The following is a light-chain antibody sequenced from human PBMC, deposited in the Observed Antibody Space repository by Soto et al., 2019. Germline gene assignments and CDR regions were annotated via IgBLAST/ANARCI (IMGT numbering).Light chain of an antibody. J-gene: IGLJ1*01. CDR1: SSDVGGYNY. CDR3: SSYTSSITYV. Sequence: QSALTQPASVSGSPGQSITISCTGTSSDVGGYNYVSWYQQHPGKAPKLMIYEVSNRPPGVSNRFSGSKSGNTASLTISGLQAEDEADYYCSSYTSSITYVFGTATKVTVL. V-gene: IGLV2-14*01. CDR2: EVS.